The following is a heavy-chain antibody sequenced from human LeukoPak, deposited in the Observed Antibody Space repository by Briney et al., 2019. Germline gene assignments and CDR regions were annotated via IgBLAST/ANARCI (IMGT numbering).Heavy chain of an antibody. V-gene: IGHV4-34*01. CDR3: ARDSSSYYYYYYYMDV. CDR2: INHSGST. J-gene: IGHJ6*03. Sequence: PSETLSLTCAVYGGSFTDYFLSWIRQPPGKGLEWLGEINHSGSTNYNPSLKSRVTISMDSSKNQFSLKLSSVTAADTAVYYCARDSSSYYYYYYYMDVWGKGTTVTVSS. CDR1: GGSFTDYF. D-gene: IGHD6-13*01.